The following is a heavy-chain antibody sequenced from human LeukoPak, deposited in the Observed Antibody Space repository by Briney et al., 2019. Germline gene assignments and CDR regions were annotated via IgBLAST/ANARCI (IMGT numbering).Heavy chain of an antibody. Sequence: ASVKVSCKASGYTFTGYYMHWVRQAPGQGLEWMGWINPNSGGTNYAQKFQGRVTMTRDTSISTAYMELSRLRSDDTAVYYCARGRITRVRGVHFGVGYWFDPWGQGTLVTVSS. V-gene: IGHV1-2*02. CDR3: ARGRITRVRGVHFGVGYWFDP. J-gene: IGHJ5*02. CDR1: GYTFTGYY. D-gene: IGHD3-10*01. CDR2: INPNSGGT.